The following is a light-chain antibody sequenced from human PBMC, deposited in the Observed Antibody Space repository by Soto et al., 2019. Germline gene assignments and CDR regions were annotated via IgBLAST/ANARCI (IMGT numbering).Light chain of an antibody. V-gene: IGKV3-15*01. CDR1: QSVSSN. J-gene: IGKJ2*01. Sequence: EIVMTQSPATLSVSPGERATLSCRASQSVSSNLAWYQQIPGQAPRLLIYGASTSATGIPARFSGSGSGTEFALTISSLQSEDFAVYYCQQYNNWPRTFGQGTKLEIK. CDR3: QQYNNWPRT. CDR2: GAS.